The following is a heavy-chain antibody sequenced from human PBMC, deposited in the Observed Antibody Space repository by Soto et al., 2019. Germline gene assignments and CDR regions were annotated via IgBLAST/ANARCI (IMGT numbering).Heavy chain of an antibody. CDR1: GYTLTELS. J-gene: IGHJ5*02. CDR2: FDPEDGET. D-gene: IGHD6-13*01. V-gene: IGHV1-24*01. CDR3: ATDDHSSSWYNTLPET. Sequence: ASVKVSFKVSGYTLTELSMHWVRQAPGKGLEWMGGFDPEDGETIYAQKFQGRVTMTEDTSTDTAYMELSSLRSEDTAVYYCATDDHSSSWYNTLPETWGQRTLVTVSS.